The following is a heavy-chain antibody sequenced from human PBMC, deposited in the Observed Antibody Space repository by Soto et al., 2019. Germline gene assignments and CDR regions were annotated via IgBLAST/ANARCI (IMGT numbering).Heavy chain of an antibody. J-gene: IGHJ4*02. Sequence: GGSLRLSCAASGFTFSSYAMSWVRQAPGKGLEWVSAISGSGGSTYYADSVKGRFTISRDNSKNSLYLQMNSLRVEDTALYYCAKGDGFSTALDYWGRGTLVTVSS. V-gene: IGHV3-23*01. CDR2: ISGSGGST. CDR1: GFTFSSYA. D-gene: IGHD2-8*02. CDR3: AKGDGFSTALDY.